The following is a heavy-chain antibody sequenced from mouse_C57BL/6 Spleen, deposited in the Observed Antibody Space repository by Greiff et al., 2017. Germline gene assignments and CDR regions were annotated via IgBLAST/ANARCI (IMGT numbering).Heavy chain of an antibody. CDR3: ARAITTVPYYYAMDY. J-gene: IGHJ4*01. V-gene: IGHV1-82*01. CDR1: GYAFSSSW. CDR2: IYPGDGDT. D-gene: IGHD1-1*01. Sequence: VQLQQSGPELVKPGASVKISCKASGYAFSSSWMNWVKQRPGKGLEWIGRIYPGDGDTNYNGKFKGKATLTADKSSSTAYMQLSSLTSEDSAVYFCARAITTVPYYYAMDYWGQGTSVTVSS.